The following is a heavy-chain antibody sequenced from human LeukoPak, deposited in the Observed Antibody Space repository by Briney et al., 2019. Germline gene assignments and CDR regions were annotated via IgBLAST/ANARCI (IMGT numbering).Heavy chain of an antibody. CDR3: ARTTAISPAIFDY. V-gene: IGHV4-39*01. D-gene: IGHD2-21*02. J-gene: IGHJ4*02. CDR1: GGSISSSSYY. CDR2: IYYSGST. Sequence: SETLSLTCTVSGGSISSSSYYWGWIRQPPGKGLEWIGSIYYSGSTYYNPSLKSRVTISVDTSKNQFSLKLSSVTAADTAVYYCARTTAISPAIFDYWGQGTLVTVSS.